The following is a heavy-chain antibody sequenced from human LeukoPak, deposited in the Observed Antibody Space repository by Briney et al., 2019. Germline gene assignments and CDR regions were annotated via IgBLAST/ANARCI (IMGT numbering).Heavy chain of an antibody. CDR1: GGSVSSGSYY. CDR2: IYYSGST. D-gene: IGHD4-23*01. CDR3: ARAGGNSYYYYYGMDV. Sequence: SETLSLTCTVSGGSVSSGSYYWSWIRQPPGKGLEWIGYIYYSGSTNYNPSLKSRVTISVDTSKNQFSLKLSSVTAADTAVYYCARAGGNSYYYYYGMDVWGQGTTVTVSS. V-gene: IGHV4-61*01. J-gene: IGHJ6*02.